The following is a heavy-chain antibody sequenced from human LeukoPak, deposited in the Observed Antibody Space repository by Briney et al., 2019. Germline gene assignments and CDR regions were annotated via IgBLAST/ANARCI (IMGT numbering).Heavy chain of an antibody. Sequence: SETLSLTCTVFGGSFTDYFWTWIRHSPGKGLEWIGEINDYTGDSKYNPSLNSRVSISLDKSKNQLSLELRSVTAADTAVYYCARGRIAKIVVVHSFSYGMDVWGQGTMVTVSS. CDR3: ARGRIAKIVVVHSFSYGMDV. J-gene: IGHJ6*02. D-gene: IGHD3-22*01. V-gene: IGHV4-34*01. CDR1: GGSFTDYF. CDR2: INDYTGDS.